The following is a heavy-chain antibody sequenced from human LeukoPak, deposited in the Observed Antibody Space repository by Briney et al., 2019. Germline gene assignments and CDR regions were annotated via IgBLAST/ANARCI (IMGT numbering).Heavy chain of an antibody. CDR3: ATNRGNSGYDYWFDP. CDR1: GYTLTELS. D-gene: IGHD5-12*01. Sequence: ASVKVSCKVSGYTLTELSMHWVRQAPGKGLEWMGGFDPEDGETIYAQKFQGRVTMTEDTSTDTAYMELSSLRSEDTAAYYCATNRGNSGYDYWFDPWGQGTLVTVSS. CDR2: FDPEDGET. V-gene: IGHV1-24*01. J-gene: IGHJ5*02.